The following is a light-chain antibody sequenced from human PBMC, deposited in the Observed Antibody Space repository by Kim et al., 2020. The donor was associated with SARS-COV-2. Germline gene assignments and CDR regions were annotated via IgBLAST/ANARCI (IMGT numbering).Light chain of an antibody. CDR2: EAF. Sequence: EIVLTQSPGTLSLSPWEGATLSCRASQSISSSSLAWYQQKPGQAPRLLIYEAFSRATGIPDRFSGSGSGTDFTLTISRLEPEDFAVYYCQHYTTSPGWTFGQGTKVDIK. CDR1: QSISSSS. J-gene: IGKJ1*01. CDR3: QHYTTSPGWT. V-gene: IGKV3-20*01.